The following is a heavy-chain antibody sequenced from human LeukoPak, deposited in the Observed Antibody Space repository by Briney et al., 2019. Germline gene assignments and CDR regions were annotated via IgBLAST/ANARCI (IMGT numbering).Heavy chain of an antibody. D-gene: IGHD6-13*01. CDR2: MNPNSGNT. V-gene: IGHV1-8*01. CDR1: GYTFTSYD. Sequence: ASVKVSCKASGYTFTSYDINWVRQATGRGLEWMGWMNPNSGNTGYAQKFQGRVTITRNTSISTAYMELSSLRSEDTAVYYCARDPAAAGGLGTPPDWGQGTLVTVSS. J-gene: IGHJ4*02. CDR3: ARDPAAAGGLGTPPD.